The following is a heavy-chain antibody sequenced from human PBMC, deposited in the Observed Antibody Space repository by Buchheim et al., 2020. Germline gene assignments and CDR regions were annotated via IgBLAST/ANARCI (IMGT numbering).Heavy chain of an antibody. CDR1: GFTFSSYW. D-gene: IGHD3-10*01. CDR3: ARGDRYDGSGGYHDAFDI. CDR2: INSDGSST. Sequence: EVQLVESGGGLVQPGGSLRLSCAASGFTFSSYWMHWVRQAPGKGLVLVSRINSDGSSTSYEDSVKGRFTISTDNAKNTLYLQMNSLRAVDTAVYYGARGDRYDGSGGYHDAFDIWGQGT. J-gene: IGHJ3*02. V-gene: IGHV3-74*01.